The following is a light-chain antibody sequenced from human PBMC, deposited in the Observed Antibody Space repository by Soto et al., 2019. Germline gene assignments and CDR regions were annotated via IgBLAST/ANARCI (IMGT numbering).Light chain of an antibody. V-gene: IGKV1-39*01. CDR2: AAS. J-gene: IGKJ4*01. CDR3: QQSFSPLLT. Sequence: DIQMTQSPSSVSASVGDRITITCRASQTLNNYLTWFQQKPGKAPKVLIYAASTLQSGVPSRFSGSGSGAEFTLTISSLQPEDFATYYFQQSFSPLLTFGGLTKVDIK. CDR1: QTLNNY.